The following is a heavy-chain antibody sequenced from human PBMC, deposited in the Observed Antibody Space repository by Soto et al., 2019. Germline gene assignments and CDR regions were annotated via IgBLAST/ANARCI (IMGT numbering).Heavy chain of an antibody. CDR1: GFTFSNYG. Sequence: GGSLRLSCAASGFTFSNYGMHWVRQDPGKGLEWVAVMAHYGSGIQYAESVKGRFTISRDNSKNVVYLEMNSLRAEDTALYYCANGRCGTKRYYFDYWGQGTQVTVSS. J-gene: IGHJ4*01. V-gene: IGHV3-30*18. CDR3: ANGRCGTKRYYFDY. CDR2: MAHYGSGI. D-gene: IGHD2-8*01.